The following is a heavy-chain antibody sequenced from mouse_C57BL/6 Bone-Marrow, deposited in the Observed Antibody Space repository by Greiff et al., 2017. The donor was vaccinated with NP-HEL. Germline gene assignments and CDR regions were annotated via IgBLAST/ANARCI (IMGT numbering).Heavy chain of an antibody. CDR2: IYPRDGST. V-gene: IGHV1-78*01. CDR1: GYTFTDHT. CDR3: AVKSRRLWDYYGSSYDWYFDV. Sequence: QVQLQQSDAELVQPGASVKISCKVSGYTFTDHTIHWMKQRPDQGLDWIGYIYPRDGSTKYNEKFKGKAPLTADKSSSTAYMQLNSLTSEDSAVYFCAVKSRRLWDYYGSSYDWYFDVWGTGTTVTVSS. D-gene: IGHD1-1*01. J-gene: IGHJ1*03.